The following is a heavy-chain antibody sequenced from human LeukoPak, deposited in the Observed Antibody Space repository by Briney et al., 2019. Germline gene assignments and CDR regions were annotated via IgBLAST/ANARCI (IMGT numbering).Heavy chain of an antibody. CDR3: AKGSSSSRPYYFDY. CDR1: GFTFSSYA. Sequence: PGGSLRLSCAASGFTFSSYAMSWVRQAPGKGLPWVSAITNSGGDKYHADSVKGRFTISRDNSKNTLYLQMNSLRVEDTAVYYCAKGSSSSRPYYFDYWGQGTLVTVSS. CDR2: ITNSGGDK. D-gene: IGHD6-6*01. V-gene: IGHV3-23*01. J-gene: IGHJ4*02.